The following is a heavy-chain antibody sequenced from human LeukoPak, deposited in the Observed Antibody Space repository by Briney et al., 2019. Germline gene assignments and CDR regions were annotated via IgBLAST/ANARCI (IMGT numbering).Heavy chain of an antibody. J-gene: IGHJ4*02. Sequence: GESLKISCKASGDRLSNDWITWVRQRSGKGLEYMGMINVRDSDTRYSLSFQDQITISADKSISTAYLQWSSLKASDTAMYYCARQYQDYFDYWGQGTLVTVSS. CDR2: INVRDSDT. CDR1: GDRLSNDW. CDR3: ARQYQDYFDY. V-gene: IGHV5-51*01. D-gene: IGHD2-2*01.